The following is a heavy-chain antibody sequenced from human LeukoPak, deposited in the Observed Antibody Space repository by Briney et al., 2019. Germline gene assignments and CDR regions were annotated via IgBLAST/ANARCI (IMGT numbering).Heavy chain of an antibody. CDR3: ARGPLPADFDYYSSMDV. D-gene: IGHD2-2*01. V-gene: IGHV1-2*02. Sequence: ASVKVSCKASGYTFTGYFMHWVRQAPGQGLEWMGWINPKSGGTDYAQMFQGRVTMTRDTSISTAYMELRRLRSDDTAVFYCARGPLPADFDYYSSMDVWGKGTTVTVSS. J-gene: IGHJ6*03. CDR2: INPKSGGT. CDR1: GYTFTGYF.